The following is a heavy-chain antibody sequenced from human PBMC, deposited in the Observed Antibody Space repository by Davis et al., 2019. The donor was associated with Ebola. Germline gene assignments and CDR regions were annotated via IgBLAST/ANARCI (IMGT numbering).Heavy chain of an antibody. CDR2: INPNDGRT. J-gene: IGHJ4*02. Sequence: AASVKVSCKASGYTFTNYYMHWVRQAPGQGLEWMGMINPNDGRTIYAQKFQGRVTMTRDTSTSTVYMDLSSLRSEDTAMYYCAREGLPVAGFDYWGQGTPVTVSS. D-gene: IGHD6-19*01. CDR3: AREGLPVAGFDY. V-gene: IGHV1-46*01. CDR1: GYTFTNYY.